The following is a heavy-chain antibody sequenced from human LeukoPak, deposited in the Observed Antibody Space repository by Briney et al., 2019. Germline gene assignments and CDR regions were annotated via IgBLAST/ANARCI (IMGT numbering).Heavy chain of an antibody. D-gene: IGHD3-10*01. J-gene: IGHJ6*03. V-gene: IGHV3-48*03. Sequence: GGSLRLSCAASGFTFSSYEMNWVRQAPGKGLEWVSYISSSGSTIYYADPVKGRFTISRDNAKNSLYLQMNSLRAEDTAVYYCARDFLSRFGQGYYYMDVWGKGTTVTISS. CDR2: ISSSGSTI. CDR3: ARDFLSRFGQGYYYMDV. CDR1: GFTFSSYE.